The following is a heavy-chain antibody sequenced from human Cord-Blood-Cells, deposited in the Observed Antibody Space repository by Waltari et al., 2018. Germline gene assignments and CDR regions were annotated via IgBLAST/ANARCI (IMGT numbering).Heavy chain of an antibody. V-gene: IGHV3-53*04. D-gene: IGHD1-26*01. CDR3: ASTIGSYYDY. CDR2: IYSGGST. J-gene: IGHJ4*02. Sequence: EVQLVESGGGLVQPGGSLSLSCAASGFTVSSTYMRWVRQAPGKGLEWVSVIYSGGSTYYADSVKGRFTISRHNSKNTLYLQMNSLRAEDTAVYYCASTIGSYYDYWGQGTLVTVSS. CDR1: GFTVSSTY.